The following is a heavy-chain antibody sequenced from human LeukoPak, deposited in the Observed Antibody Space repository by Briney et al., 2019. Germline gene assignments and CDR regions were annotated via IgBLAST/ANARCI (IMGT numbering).Heavy chain of an antibody. V-gene: IGHV1-2*02. J-gene: IGHJ6*02. Sequence: ASVKVSCKASGYTFTGYYMHWVRQAPGQGLEWMGWINPNSGGTNYAQKFQGRVTMTRDTSISTAHMELSRLRSDDTAVYYCARPYYYGSWTHYYYYGMDVWGQGTTVTVSS. CDR2: INPNSGGT. D-gene: IGHD3-10*01. CDR1: GYTFTGYY. CDR3: ARPYYYGSWTHYYYYGMDV.